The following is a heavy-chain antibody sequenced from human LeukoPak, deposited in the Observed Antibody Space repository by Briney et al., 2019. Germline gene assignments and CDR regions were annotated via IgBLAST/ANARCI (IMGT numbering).Heavy chain of an antibody. J-gene: IGHJ4*02. Sequence: SETLSLTCTVSGGSISSYYWSWIRQPPGKGLEWIGYIYYSGSTNYNPSLKSRVTISVDTSKNQFSLKLSSVTAADTGVYYCARQKYYFDYWGQGTLVTVSS. CDR2: IYYSGST. CDR1: GGSISSYY. CDR3: ARQKYYFDY. V-gene: IGHV4-59*08.